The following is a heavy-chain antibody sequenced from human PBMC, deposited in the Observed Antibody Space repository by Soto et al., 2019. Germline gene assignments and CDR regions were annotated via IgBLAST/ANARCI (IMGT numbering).Heavy chain of an antibody. CDR3: ARDYYDSSGQPLFYGMDV. V-gene: IGHV4-31*03. J-gene: IGHJ6*02. CDR2: IYYSGST. Sequence: SDTLSLTCTVSSGSISIGGYDWSCMRQHPGKGLEWIGYIYYSGSTYYNPSLKSRVTISVDTSKNQFSLKLSSVTAADTAVYYCARDYYDSSGQPLFYGMDVWGQGTTVTVSS. CDR1: SGSISIGGYD. D-gene: IGHD3-22*01.